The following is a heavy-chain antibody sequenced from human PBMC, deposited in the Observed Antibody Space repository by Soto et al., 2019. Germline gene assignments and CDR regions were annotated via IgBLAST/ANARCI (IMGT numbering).Heavy chain of an antibody. CDR3: ARDFATDAGANTDY. CDR1: GYTFTSYY. D-gene: IGHD1-26*01. Sequence: QVQLVQSGAEVKKPGASVKVSCKASGYTFTSYYMHWVRQAPGQGLEWMAIINPSGGSTSYAQKFKGRVTMSRDTSTSTVYMELSSLRSEDTAVYYWARDFATDAGANTDYWGQGALVTVSS. CDR2: INPSGGST. J-gene: IGHJ4*02. V-gene: IGHV1-46*01.